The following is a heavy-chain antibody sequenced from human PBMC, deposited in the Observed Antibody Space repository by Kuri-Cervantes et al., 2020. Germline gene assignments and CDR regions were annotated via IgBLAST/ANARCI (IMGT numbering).Heavy chain of an antibody. CDR1: GGSISSYY. Sequence: GSLRLSCTVSGGSISSYYWGWIRQPPGKGLEWIGSIYHSGSTYYNPSLKSRVTISVDTSKNQFSLKLSSVTAADTAVYYCARATDGVDYWGQGTLVTVSS. CDR3: ARATDGVDY. J-gene: IGHJ4*02. D-gene: IGHD3-10*01. V-gene: IGHV4-38-2*02. CDR2: IYHSGST.